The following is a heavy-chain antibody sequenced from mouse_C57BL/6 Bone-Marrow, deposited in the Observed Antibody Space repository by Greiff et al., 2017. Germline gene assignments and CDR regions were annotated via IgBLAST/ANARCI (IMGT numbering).Heavy chain of an antibody. J-gene: IGHJ4*01. V-gene: IGHV14-3*01. CDR3: AGRGYGNPYAMDY. CDR1: GFNIKNTY. CDR2: IDPANGNT. Sequence: VQLQQSVAELVRPGASVKLSCTASGFNIKNTYMHWVKQRPEQGLEWIGRIDPANGNTKYAPKFQGKATITADTSSNTAYLQLSRLTSEDTAIDYCAGRGYGNPYAMDYWGQGTSVTVSS. D-gene: IGHD2-1*01.